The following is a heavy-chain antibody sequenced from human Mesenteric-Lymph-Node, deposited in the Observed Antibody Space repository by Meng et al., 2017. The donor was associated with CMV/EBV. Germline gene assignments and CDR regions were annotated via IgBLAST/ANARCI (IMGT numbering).Heavy chain of an antibody. J-gene: IGHJ4*02. CDR1: YG. Sequence: YGFNWVRQAPGQGLEWVGGIIPILGSTNYAQNFQGRATITADEATSTVYLELSSLTSEDTAVFYCARQNRKYFETGSYYGGYYLDYWGQGTLVTVSS. V-gene: IGHV1-69*01. CDR3: ARQNRKYFETGSYYGGYYLDY. CDR2: IIPILGST. D-gene: IGHD3-10*01.